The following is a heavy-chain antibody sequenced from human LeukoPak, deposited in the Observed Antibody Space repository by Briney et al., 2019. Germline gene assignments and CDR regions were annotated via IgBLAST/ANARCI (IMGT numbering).Heavy chain of an antibody. CDR2: IYYSGST. Sequence: SVTLSLTCTVSGVSISSGGYYCSWISQHPGKGLEWIGYIYYSGSTYYNPSLKSRVTISVDTSKNQFSLKLSSVTAADTAVYYCARLYDSSGNDYWGQGTLVTVSS. CDR3: ARLYDSSGNDY. V-gene: IGHV4-31*03. D-gene: IGHD3-22*01. CDR1: GVSISSGGYY. J-gene: IGHJ4*02.